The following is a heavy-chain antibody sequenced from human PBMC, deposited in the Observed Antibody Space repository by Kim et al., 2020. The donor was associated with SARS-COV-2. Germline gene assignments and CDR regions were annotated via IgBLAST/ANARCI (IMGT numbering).Heavy chain of an antibody. CDR3: TRGSSGSLFFYYGMDV. Sequence: GGSLRLSCTASGFTFGDYAMSWFRQAPGKGLEWVGFIRSKAYGGTTEYAASVKGRFTISRDDSKSIAYLQMNSLKTEDTAVYYCTRGSSGSLFFYYGMDVWGQGTTVTVSS. CDR2: IRSKAYGGTT. J-gene: IGHJ6*02. V-gene: IGHV3-49*03. D-gene: IGHD3-10*01. CDR1: GFTFGDYA.